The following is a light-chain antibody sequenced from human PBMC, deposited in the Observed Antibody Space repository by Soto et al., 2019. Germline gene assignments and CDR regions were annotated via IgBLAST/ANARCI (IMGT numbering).Light chain of an antibody. Sequence: DIQMTQSPSSLSASVGDRVTITCRASQSISSYLNWYQQKPGKAPNLLIYKASSLESGVPSRFSGSGSGTEFTLTISSLQPDDFATYYCQQYNSYRWTFGLGTKVDIK. CDR3: QQYNSYRWT. V-gene: IGKV1-5*03. J-gene: IGKJ1*01. CDR2: KAS. CDR1: QSISSY.